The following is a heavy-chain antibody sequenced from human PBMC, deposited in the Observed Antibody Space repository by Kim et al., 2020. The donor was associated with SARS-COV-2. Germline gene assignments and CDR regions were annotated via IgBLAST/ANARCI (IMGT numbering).Heavy chain of an antibody. D-gene: IGHD1-26*01. J-gene: IGHJ4*02. CDR2: ISYDGSNK. V-gene: IGHV3-30*04. Sequence: GGSLRLSCAASGFTFSSYAMHWVRQAPGKGLEWVAVISYDGSNKYYADSVKGRFTISRDNSKNTLYLQMNSLRAEDTAVYYCARDSGATDYWGQGTLVTVSS. CDR1: GFTFSSYA. CDR3: ARDSGATDY.